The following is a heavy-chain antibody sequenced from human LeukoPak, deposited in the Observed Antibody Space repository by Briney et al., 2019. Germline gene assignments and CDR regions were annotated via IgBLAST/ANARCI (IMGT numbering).Heavy chain of an antibody. CDR3: AREGNGDPDY. D-gene: IGHD4-17*01. V-gene: IGHV3-21*01. CDR1: GFTFSSYS. J-gene: IGHJ4*02. CDR2: ISSSSRYI. Sequence: GGSLRLSCAASGFTFSSYSMNWVRQAPGKGLEWVSSISSSSRYIYYADSVKGGFTISRDNAKNALYLQMNSLRAEDTAVYYCAREGNGDPDYWGQGTLVTVSS.